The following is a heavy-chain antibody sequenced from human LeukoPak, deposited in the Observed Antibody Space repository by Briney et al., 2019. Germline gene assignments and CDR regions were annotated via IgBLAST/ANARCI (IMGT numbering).Heavy chain of an antibody. CDR2: IYHSGST. D-gene: IGHD2-15*01. J-gene: IGHJ5*02. CDR3: AGDRVVVVAATPNGNWFDP. Sequence: PSETLSLTCAVSGYSISSGYYWGWIRQPPGKGLEWIGSIYHSGSTYYNPSLKSRVTISVDTSKNQFSLKLSSVTAADTAVYYCAGDRVVVVAATPNGNWFDPWGQGTLVTVSS. CDR1: GYSISSGYY. V-gene: IGHV4-38-2*02.